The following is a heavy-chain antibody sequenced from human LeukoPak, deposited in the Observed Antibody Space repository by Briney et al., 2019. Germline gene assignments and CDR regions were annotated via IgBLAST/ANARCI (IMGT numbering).Heavy chain of an antibody. V-gene: IGHV3-21*01. Sequence: GGSLRLPCAASGFTFSSYSMNWVRQAPGKGLEWVSSISSSSSYIYYADSVKGRFTISRDNAKNSLYLQMNSLRAEDTAVYYCARAFYYYDSSGGNSWGQGTLVTVSS. CDR2: ISSSSSYI. D-gene: IGHD3-22*01. J-gene: IGHJ4*02. CDR1: GFTFSSYS. CDR3: ARAFYYYDSSGGNS.